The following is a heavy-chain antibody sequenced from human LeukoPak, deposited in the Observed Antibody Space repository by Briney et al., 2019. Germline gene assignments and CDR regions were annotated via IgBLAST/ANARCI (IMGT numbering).Heavy chain of an antibody. J-gene: IGHJ3*02. Sequence: ASVKVPCKASGYTFTSYGISWVRQAPGQGLEWMGWISAYKGKTNYAQKLQGRVTMTTDTSTSTAYMELRSLRSDDTAVYYCARYNSGWYVAFDIWGQGTMVTVSS. V-gene: IGHV1-18*01. CDR1: GYTFTSYG. CDR3: ARYNSGWYVAFDI. CDR2: ISAYKGKT. D-gene: IGHD6-19*01.